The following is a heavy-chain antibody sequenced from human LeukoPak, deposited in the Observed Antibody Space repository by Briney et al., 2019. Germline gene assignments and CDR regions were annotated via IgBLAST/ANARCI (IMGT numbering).Heavy chain of an antibody. CDR1: GGTFSSYT. CDR3: ARGPGSIKIFGVRGNWFDP. Sequence: SSVKVSCKASGGTFSSYTIGCVRQAPGQGLEWMGRIIPILGIANYAQKFQGRVAITSDKPTSTAYMELSSLRSEDSAVYYCARGPGSIKIFGVRGNWFDPWGQGTLVTVSS. CDR2: IIPILGIA. D-gene: IGHD3-3*01. V-gene: IGHV1-69*02. J-gene: IGHJ5*02.